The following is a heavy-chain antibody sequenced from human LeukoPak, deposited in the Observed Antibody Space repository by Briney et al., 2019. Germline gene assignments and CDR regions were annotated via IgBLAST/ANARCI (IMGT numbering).Heavy chain of an antibody. D-gene: IGHD3-22*01. J-gene: IGHJ4*02. CDR3: ARWGDESSGYYPIGDDY. CDR1: GCAFGSYA. CDR2: IIPVLDIA. Sequence: SVKVSCMASGCAFGSYAISWVRQAPGPGLEWMGRIIPVLDIANYAEKFQGRVTITADRSTRTAYMELRGLRSEDTAVYYCARWGDESSGYYPIGDDYWGQGTLVTVSS. V-gene: IGHV1-69*04.